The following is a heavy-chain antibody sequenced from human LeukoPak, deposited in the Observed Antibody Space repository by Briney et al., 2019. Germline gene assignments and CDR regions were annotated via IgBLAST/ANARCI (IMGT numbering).Heavy chain of an antibody. Sequence: GASVKVSCKASGYTFTSYYMHWVRQAPGQGLEWMGIINPSGGSTSYAQKFQGTVTMTRDTSTSTVYMELSSLRSEDTAVYYCARDFEDCGGDCYSLADYWGQGTLVTVSS. CDR2: INPSGGST. CDR3: ARDFEDCGGDCYSLADY. V-gene: IGHV1-46*01. CDR1: GYTFTSYY. D-gene: IGHD2-21*02. J-gene: IGHJ4*02.